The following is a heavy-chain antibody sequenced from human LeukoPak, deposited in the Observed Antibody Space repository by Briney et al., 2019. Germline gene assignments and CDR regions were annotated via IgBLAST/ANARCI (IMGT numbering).Heavy chain of an antibody. CDR3: ARGGGYYDSSGYYQTCPLDY. V-gene: IGHV1-18*01. Sequence: ASVKVSCKASGYTFTSYGISWVRQAPGQGLEWMGWISAYNGNTNYAQKLQGRVTMTTDTSTSTAYMELRSLRSDDTAVYYCARGGGYYDSSGYYQTCPLDYWGQGTLVTASS. CDR2: ISAYNGNT. CDR1: GYTFTSYG. D-gene: IGHD3-22*01. J-gene: IGHJ4*02.